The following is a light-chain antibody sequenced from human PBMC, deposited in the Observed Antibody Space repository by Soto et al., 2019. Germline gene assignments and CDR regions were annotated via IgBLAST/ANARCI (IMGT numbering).Light chain of an antibody. Sequence: DVVLTPTPLSSPVTLGQPASISCRSSQSLVHSDGNTYLSWLQLRPGQPPRLLIYQISNRFSGVPDRFSVTGAGTDFTLKITRVEAEDGVVYYCMQFAHFPRTFGQGTKVDI. J-gene: IGKJ1*01. CDR3: MQFAHFPRT. V-gene: IGKV2-24*01. CDR1: QSLVHSDGNTY. CDR2: QIS.